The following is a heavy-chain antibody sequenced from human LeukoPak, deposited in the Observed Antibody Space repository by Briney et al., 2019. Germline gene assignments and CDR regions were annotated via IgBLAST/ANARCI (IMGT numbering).Heavy chain of an antibody. CDR3: ARTIKPWTFDY. J-gene: IGHJ4*02. Sequence: SETLSLTCTVSGGSISTYYWSWIRQPPGKGLEWIGYIYYSGSTNYNPSLKSRVTISLDTSKNQFSLKLTSVTAADTAVFYCARTIKPWTFDYWGQGTLVTVSS. CDR2: IYYSGST. D-gene: IGHD3/OR15-3a*01. V-gene: IGHV4-59*01. CDR1: GGSISTYY.